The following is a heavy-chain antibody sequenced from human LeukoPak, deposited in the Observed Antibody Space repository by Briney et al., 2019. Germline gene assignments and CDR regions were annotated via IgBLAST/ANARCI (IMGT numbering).Heavy chain of an antibody. J-gene: IGHJ6*02. CDR2: IWYDGSNK. CDR3: ARVRRGEYSYGYYYYGMDV. Sequence: GGSLRLSCAASGFTFSSYGMHWVRQAPGKGLEWVAVIWYDGSNKYYADSVKGRFTISRDNSKNTLYLQMNSLRAEDTAVYYCARVRRGEYSYGYYYYGMDVWGQGTTVTVSS. CDR1: GFTFSSYG. V-gene: IGHV3-33*01. D-gene: IGHD5-18*01.